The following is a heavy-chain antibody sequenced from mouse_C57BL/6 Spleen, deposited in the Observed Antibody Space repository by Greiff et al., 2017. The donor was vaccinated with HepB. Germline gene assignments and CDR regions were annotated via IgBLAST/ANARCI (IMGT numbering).Heavy chain of an antibody. J-gene: IGHJ2*01. D-gene: IGHD1-1*01. Sequence: VQLKESGGGLVKPGGSLKLSCAASGFTFSSYAMSWVRQTPEKRLEWVATISDGGSYTYYPDNVKGRFTISRDNAKNNLYLQMSHLKSEDTAMYYCAREGPYYYGSSSGYFDYWGQGTTLTVSS. CDR3: AREGPYYYGSSSGYFDY. CDR2: ISDGGSYT. V-gene: IGHV5-4*01. CDR1: GFTFSSYA.